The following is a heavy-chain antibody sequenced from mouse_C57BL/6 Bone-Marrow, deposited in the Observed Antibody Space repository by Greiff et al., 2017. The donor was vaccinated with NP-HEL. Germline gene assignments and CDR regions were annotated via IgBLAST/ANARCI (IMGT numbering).Heavy chain of an antibody. CDR2: SRNKANDYTT. CDR1: GFTFSDFY. Sequence: EVMLVESGGGLVQSGRSLRLSCATSGFTFSDFYMEWVRQAPGKGLEWIAASRNKANDYTTEYSASVKGRFIVSRDTSQSILYLQMNALRAEDTAIYYCARDALTTVVARNWYFDVWGTGTTVTVSS. CDR3: ARDALTTVVARNWYFDV. D-gene: IGHD1-1*01. J-gene: IGHJ1*03. V-gene: IGHV7-1*01.